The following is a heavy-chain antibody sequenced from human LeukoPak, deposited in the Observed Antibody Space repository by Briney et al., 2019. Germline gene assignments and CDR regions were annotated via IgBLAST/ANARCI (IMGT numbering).Heavy chain of an antibody. D-gene: IGHD1-26*01. CDR1: GFIFSDYS. V-gene: IGHV3-21*01. CDR3: ARVLGSGSYPAGY. J-gene: IGHJ4*02. Sequence: GGSLRLSCAASGFIFSDYSMSWVSQAPGKGLEWVSSISSSSSYVYCADSVKGRFTISRDNAKNSLYLQINSLRAEDTAVYYCARVLGSGSYPAGYWGQGTLVTVSS. CDR2: ISSSSSYV.